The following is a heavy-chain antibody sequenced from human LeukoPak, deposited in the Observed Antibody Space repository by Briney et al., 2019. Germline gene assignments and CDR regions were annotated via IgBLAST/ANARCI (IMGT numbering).Heavy chain of an antibody. Sequence: PRWSLRLSCAASGFTFSSYSMNWVRHAPGKGLEWVSYISSSSSTIYYADSVKGRFTISRDNAKNSLYLHVNSLRDEDTALYYCARDSSSTVTTFLDYYYMYVWGKGTTVTVSS. V-gene: IGHV3-48*02. CDR2: ISSSSSTI. CDR3: ARDSSSTVTTFLDYYYMYV. J-gene: IGHJ6*03. D-gene: IGHD4-17*01. CDR1: GFTFSSYS.